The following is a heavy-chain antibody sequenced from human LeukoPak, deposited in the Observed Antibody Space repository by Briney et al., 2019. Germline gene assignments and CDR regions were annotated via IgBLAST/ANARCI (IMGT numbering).Heavy chain of an antibody. CDR3: ARPGDEWELHYFDY. CDR2: ITNDGSST. V-gene: IGHV3-74*01. J-gene: IGHJ4*02. CDR1: GLTFSSHW. Sequence: GGSLRLSCAASGLTFSSHWMHWVRQAPGRGLVWVSRITNDGSSTTYADSVKGRFTISRDNAKNMLYLQVNSLRAEDTAVYYCARPGDEWELHYFDYWGQGTLVTVSS. D-gene: IGHD1-26*01.